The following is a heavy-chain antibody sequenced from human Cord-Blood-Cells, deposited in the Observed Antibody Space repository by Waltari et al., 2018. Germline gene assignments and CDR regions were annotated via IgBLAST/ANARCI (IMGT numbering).Heavy chain of an antibody. Sequence: EVQLVESGGGLVKPGGSLRLSCAASGFTFSNAWMSWVRPAPGKGLEWVGRIKSKTDGGTTDYAAPVKGRFTISRDDSKNTLYLQMNSLKTEDTAVYYCTTDPRIKHVLRYFDWLPNYWGQGTLVTVSS. J-gene: IGHJ4*02. CDR3: TTDPRIKHVLRYFDWLPNY. CDR2: IKSKTDGGTT. CDR1: GFTFSNAW. D-gene: IGHD3-9*01. V-gene: IGHV3-15*01.